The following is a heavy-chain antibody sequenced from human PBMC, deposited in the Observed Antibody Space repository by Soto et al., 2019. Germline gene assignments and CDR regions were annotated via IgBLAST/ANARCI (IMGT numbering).Heavy chain of an antibody. CDR1: GFTFYSSA. CDR2: ISTTGGNT. D-gene: IGHD1-26*01. J-gene: IGHJ4*02. Sequence: PVGSLRLSCAASGFTFYSSAMSWVRQAPGKGLEWVSAISTTGGNTLYADSVKGRFTISRDNSKNTLYLQMNSLRAEDTAIYYCATPSGGSYPESRVFDSWGQGTRVTVSS. V-gene: IGHV3-23*01. CDR3: ATPSGGSYPESRVFDS.